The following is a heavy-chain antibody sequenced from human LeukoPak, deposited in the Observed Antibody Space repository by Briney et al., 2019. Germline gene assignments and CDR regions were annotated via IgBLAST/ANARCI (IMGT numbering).Heavy chain of an antibody. J-gene: IGHJ4*02. CDR3: ARRGLYSSSSVEGDY. D-gene: IGHD6-6*01. Sequence: ASVKVSCKASGYTFTSYGISWVRQAPGRGLEWMGWISAYNGNTNYAQKLQGRVTMTTDTPTSTAYMELRSLRSDDTAVYYCARRGLYSSSSVEGDYWGQGTLVTVSS. CDR1: GYTFTSYG. V-gene: IGHV1-18*01. CDR2: ISAYNGNT.